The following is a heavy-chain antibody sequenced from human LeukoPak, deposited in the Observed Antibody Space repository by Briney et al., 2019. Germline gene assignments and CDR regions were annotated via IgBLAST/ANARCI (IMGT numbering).Heavy chain of an antibody. J-gene: IGHJ5*02. CDR2: MNPNSGNT. CDR1: GYTFTSYD. CDR3: ARGQRIAVAGTLFYWFDP. Sequence: ASVEVSCKASGYTFTSYDINWVRQATGQGLEWMGWMNPNSGNTGYAQKFQGRVTMTRNTSISTAYMELSSLRSEDTAVYYCARGQRIAVAGTLFYWFDPWGQGTLVTVSS. D-gene: IGHD6-19*01. V-gene: IGHV1-8*01.